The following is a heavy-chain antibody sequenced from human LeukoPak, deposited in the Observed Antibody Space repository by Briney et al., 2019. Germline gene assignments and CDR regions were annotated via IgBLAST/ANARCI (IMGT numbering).Heavy chain of an antibody. J-gene: IGHJ5*02. D-gene: IGHD3-10*01. CDR1: GGSISSGGYY. Sequence: SETLSLTCTVSGGSISSGGYYWSWIRQHPGKGLEWIGYIYYSGSTYYNPSLRSRVTISVDTSKNQFSLKLSSVTAADTAVYYCARVLPDYYGSGAENWFDPWGQGTLVTVSS. CDR2: IYYSGST. CDR3: ARVLPDYYGSGAENWFDP. V-gene: IGHV4-31*03.